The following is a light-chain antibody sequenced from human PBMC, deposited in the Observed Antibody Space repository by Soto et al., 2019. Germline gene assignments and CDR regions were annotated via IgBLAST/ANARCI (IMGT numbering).Light chain of an antibody. Sequence: AIRMTQSPSSLSASTGDRVTITCRASQGISSYLAWYQQKPGKAPKLLIYAASTLQSGVPSRFSGSGSGTDFTLTISRLHSEDFANYYCQHYYSYPRTFGQGTKVEIK. V-gene: IGKV1-8*01. CDR2: AAS. CDR1: QGISSY. CDR3: QHYYSYPRT. J-gene: IGKJ1*01.